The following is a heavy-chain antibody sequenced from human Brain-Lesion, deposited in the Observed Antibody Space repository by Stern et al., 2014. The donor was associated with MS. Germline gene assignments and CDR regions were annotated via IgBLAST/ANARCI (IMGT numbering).Heavy chain of an antibody. D-gene: IGHD3-22*01. J-gene: IGHJ4*02. CDR3: ATYYYDSTGYNDF. Sequence: VQLGESGAEVKKPGASVKVSCKASGYTFTGYYMHLGRQAPGQGLEWMGWINPKSGGTNYAQKFQGWVTMTRDTSINTAYMELSRLRSDDTAVYYCATYYYDSTGYNDFWGQGTLVTVSS. CDR2: INPKSGGT. V-gene: IGHV1-2*04. CDR1: GYTFTGYY.